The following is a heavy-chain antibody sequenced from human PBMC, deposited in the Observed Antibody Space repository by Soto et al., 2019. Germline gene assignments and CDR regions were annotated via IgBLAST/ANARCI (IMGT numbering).Heavy chain of an antibody. V-gene: IGHV3-21*01. CDR1: VFNFRNYN. CDR2: ISSSSSYI. D-gene: IGHD6-19*01. J-gene: IGHJ4*02. Sequence: PGWSLRLSCASSVFNFRNYNMNWVRQAPGKGLEWVSSISSSSSYIYYADSMKGRFTISRDNAKNSLYLQMNSLRAEDTAVYYCARDRGQTSGHTSRFDSWGQGTLVTVSS. CDR3: ARDRGQTSGHTSRFDS.